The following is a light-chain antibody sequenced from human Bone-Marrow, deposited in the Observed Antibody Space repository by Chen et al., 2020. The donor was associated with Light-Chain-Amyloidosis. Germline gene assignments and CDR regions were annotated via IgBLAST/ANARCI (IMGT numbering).Light chain of an antibody. CDR3: PTWDGSRSALI. J-gene: IGLJ2*01. CDR1: RTNIGNKY. V-gene: IGLV1-51*01. CDR2: DNN. Sequence: QSVLTQPPAVSAAAGQKCTISCSGSRTNIGNKYVSWYQQVPGTAPILLFYDNNKRPSGIPDRFSGSKSGTSATLAITGLQTGDEADYFCPTWDGSRSALIFGGGTKLTVL.